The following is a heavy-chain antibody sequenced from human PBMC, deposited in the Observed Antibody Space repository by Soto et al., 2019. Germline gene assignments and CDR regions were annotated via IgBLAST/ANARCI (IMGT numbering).Heavy chain of an antibody. CDR1: GDSISDDY. V-gene: IGHV4-59*01. CDR2: IYYSGST. Sequence: SETLSLTCTVSGDSISDDYWSCIRQPPGKALEWIGYIYYSGSTSYNPSFKSRVTISVDMSKTRFSLTLSSVTAADTAVYYCERSFYPWCQGTLVTVSS. CDR3: ERSFYP. J-gene: IGHJ5*02.